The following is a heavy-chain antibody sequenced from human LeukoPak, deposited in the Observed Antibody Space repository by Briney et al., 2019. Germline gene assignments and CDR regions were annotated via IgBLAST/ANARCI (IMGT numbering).Heavy chain of an antibody. D-gene: IGHD6-13*01. CDR2: INAGNGNT. V-gene: IGHV1-3*01. J-gene: IGHJ4*02. Sequence: ASVKVSCKASGYTITSYAMHWVRQAPGQRLEWMGWINAGNGNTKYSQKFQGRVTITRDTSASTAYMELSSLRSEDTAVYYCARARTGIAAAGDFDYWGQGTLVTVSS. CDR3: ARARTGIAAAGDFDY. CDR1: GYTITSYA.